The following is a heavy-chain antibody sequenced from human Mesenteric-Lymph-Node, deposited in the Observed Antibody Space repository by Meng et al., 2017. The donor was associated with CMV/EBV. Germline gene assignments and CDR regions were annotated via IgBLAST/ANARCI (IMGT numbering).Heavy chain of an antibody. CDR3: ATFTDFWSGYYRGWLDH. CDR1: GYTFTGYY. D-gene: IGHD3-3*01. J-gene: IGHJ5*02. CDR2: IIPILGIA. Sequence: SVKVSCKASGYTFTGYYMHWVRQAPGQGLEWMGRIIPILGIANYAQKFQGRVTITADRSSNTAYMELSSLTSEDTAVYYCATFTDFWSGYYRGWLDHWGQGTLVTVSS. V-gene: IGHV1-69*02.